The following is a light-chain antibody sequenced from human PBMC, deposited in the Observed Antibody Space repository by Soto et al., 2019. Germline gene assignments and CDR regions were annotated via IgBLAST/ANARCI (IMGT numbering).Light chain of an antibody. V-gene: IGKV1-6*01. CDR2: AAS. CDR1: QGIRHD. Sequence: AIQMTQSPSSLSASVGDRVTITCRASQGIRHDLGWYQQKPGKAPKLLIYAASSLQSGVPSRFSGSGSCTDFTLTISSLQPEDFATYYCLQDYNYPYTFGQVTKLEIK. CDR3: LQDYNYPYT. J-gene: IGKJ2*01.